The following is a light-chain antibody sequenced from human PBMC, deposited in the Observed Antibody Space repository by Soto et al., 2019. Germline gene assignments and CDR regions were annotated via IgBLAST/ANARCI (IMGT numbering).Light chain of an antibody. CDR3: QQHGTSPYT. V-gene: IGKV3-20*01. CDR1: QSLRSSY. CDR2: GAS. J-gene: IGKJ2*01. Sequence: PGDRATLSCWASQSLRSSYLAWYQRKPGQAPRLLMFGASRRATGIPDRFNGSGSGTDSILTISRLEPEDVAVYYCQQHGTSPYTLGQGTVLEIK.